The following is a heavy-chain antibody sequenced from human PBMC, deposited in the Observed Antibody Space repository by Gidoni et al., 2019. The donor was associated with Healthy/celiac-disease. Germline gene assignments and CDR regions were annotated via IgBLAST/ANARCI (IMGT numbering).Heavy chain of an antibody. CDR3: TTHYVWFGELLFDY. CDR1: GFTFSNAW. Sequence: EVQLVESGGGLVKPGGSLRLSCAASGFTFSNAWMNWVRQAPGKGLEWVGRIKSKTDGGTTDYAAPVKGRFTISRDDSKNTLYLQMNSLKTEDTAVYYCTTHYVWFGELLFDYWGQGTLVTVSS. CDR2: IKSKTDGGTT. J-gene: IGHJ4*02. D-gene: IGHD3-10*01. V-gene: IGHV3-15*07.